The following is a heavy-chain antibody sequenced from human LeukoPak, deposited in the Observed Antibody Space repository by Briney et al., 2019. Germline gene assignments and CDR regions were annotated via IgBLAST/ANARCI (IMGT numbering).Heavy chain of an antibody. CDR1: GFTFSSYD. CDR3: ARDWRAGTGDWYFDL. V-gene: IGHV3-13*01. CDR2: IGTAGDT. D-gene: IGHD6-19*01. Sequence: GGSLRLSCAASGFTFSSYDMHWVRHATGKGLEWVSAIGTAGDTYYPGSVKGRFTISRENAKNSLYLQMNSLRAGDTAVYYCARDWRAGTGDWYFDLWGRGTLVTVSS. J-gene: IGHJ2*01.